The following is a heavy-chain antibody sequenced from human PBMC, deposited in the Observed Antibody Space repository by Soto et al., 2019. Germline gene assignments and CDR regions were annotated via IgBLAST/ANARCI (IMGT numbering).Heavy chain of an antibody. J-gene: IGHJ4*02. Sequence: QVQLVQSGAEVREPGASVKVSCKASGYTFTNYGVSWVRQAPGQGLEWMGWIGGYKGNTNYAQKLQGRVTLTTDTSTGTAYRELRSLRSDDTAGYYCAPHTLDTGMPSGYWGQGTLVTVSS. CDR2: IGGYKGNT. CDR1: GYTFTNYG. V-gene: IGHV1-18*01. CDR3: APHTLDTGMPSGY. D-gene: IGHD5-18*01.